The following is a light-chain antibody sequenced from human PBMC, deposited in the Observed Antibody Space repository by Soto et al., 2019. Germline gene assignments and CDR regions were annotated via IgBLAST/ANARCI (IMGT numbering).Light chain of an antibody. CDR1: SSNIGAGYA. V-gene: IGLV1-40*01. J-gene: IGLJ1*01. Sequence: QSVLTQPPSVSGAPGQRVTISCTGSSSNIGAGYAVHWYQQLPGKAPKLLIYGNTNRPSGVPDRFSGSKSGTSASLAITGLQAEDEADYSCQSYDSSLSASYVFGGGIKDTVL. CDR2: GNT. CDR3: QSYDSSLSASYV.